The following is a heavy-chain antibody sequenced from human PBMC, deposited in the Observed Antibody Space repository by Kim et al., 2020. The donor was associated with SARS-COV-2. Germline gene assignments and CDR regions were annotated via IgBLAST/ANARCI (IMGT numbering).Heavy chain of an antibody. J-gene: IGHJ6*02. CDR1: GGSISSYY. CDR3: TRGWDFRSGMDV. V-gene: IGHV4-59*01. D-gene: IGHD1-26*01. CDR2: IYYTGST. Sequence: SETLSLTCTVSGGSISSYYWSWIRQPPGKGLEWIGYIYYTGSTNYNPSLKSRVTISLDTSKNQFSLKLSSMTAADTAVYYCTRGWDFRSGMDVWGQVTTVTVSS.